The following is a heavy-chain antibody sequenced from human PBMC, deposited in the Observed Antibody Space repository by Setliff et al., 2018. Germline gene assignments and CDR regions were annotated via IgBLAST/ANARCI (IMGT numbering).Heavy chain of an antibody. J-gene: IGHJ4*02. CDR2: IKQDGSEK. D-gene: IGHD1-26*01. Sequence: ETLSLTCSVAGGSMSNYFWSWVRQAPGKGLEWVANIKQDGSEKYYVDSVKGRFTISRDNAKNSLYLQMNSLRAEDTAVYYCARDRYRHLHPIGYWGQGTLVTV. CDR3: ARDRYRHLHPIGY. V-gene: IGHV3-7*03. CDR1: GGSMSNYF.